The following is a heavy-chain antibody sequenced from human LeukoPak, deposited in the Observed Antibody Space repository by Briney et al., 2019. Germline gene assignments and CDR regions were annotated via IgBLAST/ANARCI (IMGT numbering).Heavy chain of an antibody. CDR2: IYYGGST. J-gene: IGHJ2*01. CDR3: ARGVPGIGWYFDL. CDR1: GGSISSYY. Sequence: SETLSLTCTVSGGSISSYYWSWIRQPPGKGLEWIGYIYYGGSTNYNPSLKSRVTISVDTSKNQFSLKLSSVTAADTAVYYCARGVPGIGWYFDLWGRGTLVTVSS. V-gene: IGHV4-59*01. D-gene: IGHD3-10*01.